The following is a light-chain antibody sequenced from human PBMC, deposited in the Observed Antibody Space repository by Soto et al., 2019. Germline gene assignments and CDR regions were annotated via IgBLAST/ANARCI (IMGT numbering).Light chain of an antibody. CDR3: QQSYSTSWT. V-gene: IGKV1-39*01. Sequence: DIKMTQSPSTLSASVGDRVTIPCRASQSISSYLNWYQQKPGKAPKLLIYAASSLQSGVPSRFSGSGSGTDFTLTISSLQPEDFATYYCQQSYSTSWTFGQGTKV. CDR1: QSISSY. CDR2: AAS. J-gene: IGKJ1*01.